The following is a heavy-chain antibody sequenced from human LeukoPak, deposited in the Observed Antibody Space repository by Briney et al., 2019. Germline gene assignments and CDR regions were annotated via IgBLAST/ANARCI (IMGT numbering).Heavy chain of an antibody. CDR3: ATTSYYVSDY. Sequence: SETLSLTCSVSGGSMSSSTNYWGWIRQPPGKGLEWIGCISYSERTYCNPSLKSRVTISEDTSKNQFSLKLSSVTAADTAVYYCATTSYYVSDYWGQGTLVSVSS. D-gene: IGHD2-2*01. J-gene: IGHJ4*02. V-gene: IGHV4-39*01. CDR1: GGSMSSSTNY. CDR2: ISYSERT.